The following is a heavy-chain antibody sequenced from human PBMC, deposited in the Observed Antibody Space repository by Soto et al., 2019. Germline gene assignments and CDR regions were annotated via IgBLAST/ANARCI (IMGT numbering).Heavy chain of an antibody. CDR3: ARVAYSSSWSLTYGMDV. CDR1: GGTFSSYA. J-gene: IGHJ6*02. D-gene: IGHD6-13*01. Sequence: SVKVSCKASGGTFSSYAISWVRQAPGQGLEWMGGIIPIFGTANYAQKFQGRVTITADESTSTAYMELSSLRSEDTAVYYCARVAYSSSWSLTYGMDVWGQGTTVTVSS. V-gene: IGHV1-69*13. CDR2: IIPIFGTA.